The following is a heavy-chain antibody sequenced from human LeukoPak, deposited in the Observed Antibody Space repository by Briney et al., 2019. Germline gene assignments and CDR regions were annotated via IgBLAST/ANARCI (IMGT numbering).Heavy chain of an antibody. D-gene: IGHD3-10*01. CDR1: GFTFSSYA. V-gene: IGHV3-23*01. Sequence: GGSLRLSCAASGFTFSSYAMSWVRQAPGKGLEWVSAISGSGGSTYYADSVKGRFTISRDNSKNTLYLQMNSLRAEDTAVYYCAKSFVNVLLWFGELSPPGAFDIWGQGTMVTVSS. J-gene: IGHJ3*02. CDR3: AKSFVNVLLWFGELSPPGAFDI. CDR2: ISGSGGST.